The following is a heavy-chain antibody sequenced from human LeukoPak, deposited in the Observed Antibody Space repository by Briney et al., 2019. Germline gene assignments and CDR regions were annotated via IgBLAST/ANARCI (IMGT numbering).Heavy chain of an antibody. Sequence: GGSLRLSCAASGFTVSSNYMSWVRQAPGKGLEWVSVIYSGGSTYYADSVKGRFTISRDNSKNTLYLQMNSLRAEGTAVYYCAREEVGATAAFDIWGQGTMVTVSS. CDR2: IYSGGST. D-gene: IGHD1-26*01. J-gene: IGHJ3*02. V-gene: IGHV3-53*01. CDR3: AREEVGATAAFDI. CDR1: GFTVSSNY.